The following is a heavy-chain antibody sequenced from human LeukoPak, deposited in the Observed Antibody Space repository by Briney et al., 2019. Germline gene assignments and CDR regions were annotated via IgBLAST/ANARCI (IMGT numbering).Heavy chain of an antibody. D-gene: IGHD3-10*01. CDR2: ISYDGSNK. CDR3: ARDVLTYGSYLDY. Sequence: GGSLRLSCAASGFTFSSYAMHWVRQAPGKGLEWVAVISYDGSNKYYADSVKGRFTISRDNSKNTLYLQMNSLRAEDTAVYYCARDVLTYGSYLDYWGQGTLVTVSS. J-gene: IGHJ4*02. CDR1: GFTFSSYA. V-gene: IGHV3-30-3*01.